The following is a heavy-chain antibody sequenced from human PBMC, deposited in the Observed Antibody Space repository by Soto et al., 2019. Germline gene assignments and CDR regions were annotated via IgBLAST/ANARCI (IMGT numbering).Heavy chain of an antibody. CDR3: ARETYFYDRGRYYFYLDY. Sequence: GGSLRLSCAASGFTFSDHFMGWVRQAPGKGLEWVGHIGNKANDYTTQYAASVKDRFTISRDDSGSSMRLQMDSLKTEDTAVYHCARETYFYDRGRYYFYLDYWGQGTLVTVSS. V-gene: IGHV3-72*01. CDR2: IGNKANDYTT. D-gene: IGHD3-22*01. CDR1: GFTFSDHF. J-gene: IGHJ4*02.